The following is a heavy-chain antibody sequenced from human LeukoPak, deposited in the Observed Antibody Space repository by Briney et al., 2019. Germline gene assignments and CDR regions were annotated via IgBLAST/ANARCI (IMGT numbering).Heavy chain of an antibody. CDR1: GFTFSGYS. J-gene: IGHJ6*02. CDR3: AKSTGHSSSWYNEDGMDV. V-gene: IGHV3-7*03. D-gene: IGHD6-13*01. Sequence: GGSLRLSCAASGFTFSGYSMSWVRQAPGKGLEWVANMKQDGSEQYYVDSVKGRFTISRDNSKNSLYLQMNSLRTEDTALYYCAKSTGHSSSWYNEDGMDVWGQGTTVTVSS. CDR2: MKQDGSEQ.